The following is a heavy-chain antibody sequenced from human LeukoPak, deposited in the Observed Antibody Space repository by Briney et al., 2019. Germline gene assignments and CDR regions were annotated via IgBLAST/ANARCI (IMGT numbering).Heavy chain of an antibody. CDR2: IYTSGST. CDR3: ARDWVGAFDI. Sequence: PSETLSLTCTVSGGSISSGSYYWSWIRQPAGKGPEWIGRIYTSGSTNYNPSLKSRVTISVDTSKNQFSLKLSSVTAADTAVYYCARDWVGAFDIWGQGTMVTVSS. CDR1: GGSISSGSYY. J-gene: IGHJ3*02. V-gene: IGHV4-61*02. D-gene: IGHD2-15*01.